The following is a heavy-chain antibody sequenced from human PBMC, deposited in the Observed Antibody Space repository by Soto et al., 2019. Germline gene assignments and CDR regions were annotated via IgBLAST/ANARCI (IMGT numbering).Heavy chain of an antibody. CDR3: ARLMGTSWLDY. Sequence: SQSLPLIGGTSGRGSACNTVTGVWIRQSPSGGLEWLGRTYYRSNWYNDYAVSVKSRITINPDTSKNQVSLQLNSVTPEDTAVYYGARLMGTSWLDYWGKGTLVPVSS. CDR1: GRGSACNTVT. D-gene: IGHD6-13*01. V-gene: IGHV6-1*01. J-gene: IGHJ4*02. CDR2: TYYRSNWYN.